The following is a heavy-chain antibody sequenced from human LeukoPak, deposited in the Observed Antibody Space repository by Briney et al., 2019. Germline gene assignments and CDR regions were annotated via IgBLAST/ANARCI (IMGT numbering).Heavy chain of an antibody. Sequence: QPGGSLRLSCAASGFTFSSYAMSWVRQAPGKGLEWVSAISGSGGSTYYADSVKGRFTISRDNSKNTLYLQMNSLRAEDTAVYYCAKDLERRTGDFYYYGMDVWGQGTTVTVSS. J-gene: IGHJ6*02. CDR2: ISGSGGST. CDR3: AKDLERRTGDFYYYGMDV. D-gene: IGHD7-27*01. CDR1: GFTFSSYA. V-gene: IGHV3-23*01.